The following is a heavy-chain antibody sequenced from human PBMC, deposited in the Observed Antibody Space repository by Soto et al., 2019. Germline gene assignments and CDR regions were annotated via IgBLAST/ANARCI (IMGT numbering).Heavy chain of an antibody. CDR2: IYSGGST. J-gene: IGHJ3*02. CDR1: GFTVSSNS. D-gene: IGHD2-21*02. V-gene: IGHV3-53*02. CDR3: ARAGAYCGGDCYSAAFDI. Sequence: EVQLVETGGGLIQPGGSLRLSCAASGFTVSSNSMSWVRQAPGKGLEWVSVIYSGGSTYYADSVKGRFTISRDNSKNTLYLQMNSLRAEDTAVYYCARAGAYCGGDCYSAAFDIWGQGTMVTVSS.